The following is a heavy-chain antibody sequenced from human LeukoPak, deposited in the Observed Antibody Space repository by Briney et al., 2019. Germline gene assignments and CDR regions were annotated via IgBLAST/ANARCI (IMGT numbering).Heavy chain of an antibody. CDR3: ARGVVIAPQTFDY. V-gene: IGHV4-59*01. Sequence: SETLSLTCTVSGESISGFYWTWIRQPPGKGLEWIGYIYYSGSTNYNPSLKSRVTISVDTSKNQFSLKLSSVTAADTAVYYCARGVVIAPQTFDYWGRGTLVTVSS. CDR1: GESISGFY. J-gene: IGHJ4*02. CDR2: IYYSGST. D-gene: IGHD2-21*01.